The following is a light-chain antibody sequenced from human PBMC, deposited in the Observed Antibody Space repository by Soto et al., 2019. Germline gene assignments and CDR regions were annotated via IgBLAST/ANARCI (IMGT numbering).Light chain of an antibody. CDR2: DVS. V-gene: IGKV1-5*01. CDR1: HSLNGR. Sequence: IQVTPSSFTLSSSIGDRGTITRPASHSLNGRLAWYRQRPGHAPDLLIYDVSTLETGVPSRFSGTGSETEFTLTISGLQPDDFATYYCQQYNYYSTFGPGTKVDIK. J-gene: IGKJ1*01. CDR3: QQYNYYST.